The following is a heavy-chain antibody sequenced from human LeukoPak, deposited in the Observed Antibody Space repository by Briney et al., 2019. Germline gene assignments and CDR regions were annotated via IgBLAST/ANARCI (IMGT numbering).Heavy chain of an antibody. CDR2: IDHREST. Sequence: PSETLSLTCAVYGGSFSDYYWSWIRQPPGKGLEWIGEIDHRESTTYNPSLKSRVTISVDTSKNQFSLKLSSVTAADTAVYYCARGTKWEPIDYWGQGTLVTVSS. CDR3: ARGTKWEPIDY. J-gene: IGHJ4*02. V-gene: IGHV4-34*01. D-gene: IGHD1-26*01. CDR1: GGSFSDYY.